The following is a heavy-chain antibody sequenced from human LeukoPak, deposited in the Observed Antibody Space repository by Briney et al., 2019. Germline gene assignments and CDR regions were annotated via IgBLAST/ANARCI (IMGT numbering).Heavy chain of an antibody. J-gene: IGHJ4*02. CDR3: ARGHGSSWGSMGY. D-gene: IGHD6-13*01. CDR1: GYTFTGYY. CDR2: INPNSGGT. V-gene: IGHV1-2*04. Sequence: ASVKVSCKASGYTFTGYYMHWVRQAPGQGLEWMGWINPNSGGTNYAQKFQGWVTMTRNTSISTAYMELSSLRSEDTAVYYCARGHGSSWGSMGYWGQGTLVTVSS.